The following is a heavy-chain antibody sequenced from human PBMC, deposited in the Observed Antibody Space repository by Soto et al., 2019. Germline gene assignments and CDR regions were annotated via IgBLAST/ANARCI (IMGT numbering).Heavy chain of an antibody. D-gene: IGHD6-19*01. V-gene: IGHV3-23*01. Sequence: EVQLLESGGGLAQPGGSLRLSCAATGFTFSNYVMTWVRRAAGEGLEWVSGISDVGERAYYADSVRGRFTVSRDNSGNTLYLQMNDLRVEDTAVYYCAKDYSSVWSRGIDFWGQGSLVTVSS. J-gene: IGHJ4*02. CDR3: AKDYSSVWSRGIDF. CDR2: ISDVGERA. CDR1: GFTFSNYV.